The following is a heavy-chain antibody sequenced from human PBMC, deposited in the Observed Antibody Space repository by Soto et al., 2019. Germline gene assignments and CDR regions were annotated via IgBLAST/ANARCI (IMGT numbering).Heavy chain of an antibody. CDR3: ARFGGSGYYSAPGDAFDI. V-gene: IGHV4-59*01. Sequence: PSETLSLTCTVSGGSISSYYWSWIRQPPGKGLEWIGYIYYSGSTNYNPSLKSRVTISVDTSKNQFSLKLSSVTAADTAVYSCARFGGSGYYSAPGDAFDIWGQGTMVTVSS. CDR2: IYYSGST. J-gene: IGHJ3*02. D-gene: IGHD3-22*01. CDR1: GGSISSYY.